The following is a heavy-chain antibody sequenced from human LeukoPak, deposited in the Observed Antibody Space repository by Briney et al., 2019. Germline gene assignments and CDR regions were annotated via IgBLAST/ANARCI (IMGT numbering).Heavy chain of an antibody. Sequence: GGSLRLSCAASGFTFSNTWMNWVGQAPGKGLEWVSSISSSSNYIYVTDSVKGRFTISRDNAKNSLYLQMNSLRAEDTAVYYCARDGYCGGDCFGYFDLWGRGTLVTVSS. CDR3: ARDGYCGGDCFGYFDL. V-gene: IGHV3-21*01. J-gene: IGHJ2*01. CDR1: GFTFSNTW. D-gene: IGHD2-21*02. CDR2: ISSSSNYI.